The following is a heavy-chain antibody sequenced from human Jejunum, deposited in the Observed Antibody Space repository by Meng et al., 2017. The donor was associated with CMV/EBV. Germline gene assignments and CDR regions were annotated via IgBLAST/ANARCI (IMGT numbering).Heavy chain of an antibody. CDR3: ARDVFRGEAFDV. D-gene: IGHD3-3*01. Sequence: SGFSFNYYEMNWVRQAPGKGLEWVSYISSTGMTIQYAESVKGRFTISRDNANNSLYLQMNGLRAEDTAVYYCARDVFRGEAFDVWGQGT. J-gene: IGHJ3*01. CDR2: ISSTGMTI. CDR1: GFSFNYYE. V-gene: IGHV3-48*03.